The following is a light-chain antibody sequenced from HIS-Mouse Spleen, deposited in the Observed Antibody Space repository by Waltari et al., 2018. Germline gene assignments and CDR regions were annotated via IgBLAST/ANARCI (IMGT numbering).Light chain of an antibody. CDR3: YSAAYNNVV. V-gene: IGLV3-27*01. CDR2: KDS. CDR1: VLANKY. J-gene: IGLJ2*01. Sequence: SYQLTQPSAVSVSPGQTARITCSGDVLANKYARWFQQKPGQAPVLVIYKDSERPSGIPERFAGSSSGTTVTLTISGAQVEDEADYYCYSAAYNNVVFGGETKLTVL.